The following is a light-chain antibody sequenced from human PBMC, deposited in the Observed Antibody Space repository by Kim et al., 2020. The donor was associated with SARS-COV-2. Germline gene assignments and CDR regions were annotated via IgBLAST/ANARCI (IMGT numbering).Light chain of an antibody. CDR1: ASGVGGYND. J-gene: IGLJ3*02. V-gene: IGLV2-14*03. Sequence: GEWFAISSTGTASGVGGYNDVYWYQRQPGKAPKLLIYGVNHRPSGVSDRFSGSKSGRTASLTISGCQAEDEAYYYCNSYTTSSTRVFGGGTQLTVL. CDR3: NSYTTSSTRV. CDR2: GVN.